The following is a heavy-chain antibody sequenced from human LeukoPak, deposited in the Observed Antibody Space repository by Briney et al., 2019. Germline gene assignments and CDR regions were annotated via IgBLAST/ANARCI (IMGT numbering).Heavy chain of an antibody. CDR3: AKACGYFGWFAP. V-gene: IGHV3-23*01. J-gene: IGHJ5*02. Sequence: GGSLRLSCAASGFTFINYAMSWVRQAPGKGLEWVSSISGSGDFTYYADSVEGRFTISRDNYKDTLYLQLSSLSAEDTALYYCAKACGYFGWFAPWGQGTQVTVSS. CDR1: GFTFINYA. D-gene: IGHD3-9*01. CDR2: ISGSGDFT.